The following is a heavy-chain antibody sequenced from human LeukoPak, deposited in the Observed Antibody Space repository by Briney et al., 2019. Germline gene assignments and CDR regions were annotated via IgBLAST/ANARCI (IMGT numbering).Heavy chain of an antibody. CDR2: INHSGST. Sequence: SETLSLTCAVYGGSFSGYCWSWIREPPGKGLEWIGEINHSGSTNYNPSLKSRVTISVDTSKNQFSLRLNSVTAADTAVYYCARARGYCSSTSCSEGLYYFDYWGQGTLVTVSS. CDR1: GGSFSGYC. D-gene: IGHD2-2*01. CDR3: ARARGYCSSTSCSEGLYYFDY. V-gene: IGHV4-34*01. J-gene: IGHJ4*02.